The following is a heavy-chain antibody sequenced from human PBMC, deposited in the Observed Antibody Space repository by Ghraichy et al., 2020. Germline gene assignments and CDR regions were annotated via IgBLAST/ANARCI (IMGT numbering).Heavy chain of an antibody. Sequence: LSLTCAASGFTFSSYSMNWVRQAPGKGLEWVSSISSSSSYIYYADSVKGRFTISRDNAKNSLYLQMNSLRAEDTAVYYCARFGFDFDYWGQGTLVTVSS. CDR1: GFTFSSYS. CDR2: ISSSSSYI. V-gene: IGHV3-21*01. D-gene: IGHD3-16*01. CDR3: ARFGFDFDY. J-gene: IGHJ4*02.